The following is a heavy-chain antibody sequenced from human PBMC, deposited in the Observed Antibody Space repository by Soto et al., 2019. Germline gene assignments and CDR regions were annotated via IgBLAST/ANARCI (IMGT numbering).Heavy chain of an antibody. CDR1: GGSFSGYY. CDR3: ARGPRVTTGGVDY. Sequence: QVQLQQWGAGLLKPSETLSLTCAVYGGSFSGYYWSWIRQPPGKGLEWIGEINHSGSTNYNPSLKSAVTLSVDTSKDQSSLNLGSGTAADRAVYSCARGPRVTTGGVDYWGQGTLVTVSS. D-gene: IGHD4-4*01. CDR2: INHSGST. V-gene: IGHV4-34*01. J-gene: IGHJ4*02.